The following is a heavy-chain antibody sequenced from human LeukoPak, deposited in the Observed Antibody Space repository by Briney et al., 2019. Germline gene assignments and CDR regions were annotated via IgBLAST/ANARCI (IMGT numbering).Heavy chain of an antibody. Sequence: SVKVSCNASGGTFSSYAISWVRQAPGQGLEWMGRIIPIFGTANYAQKFQGRVTITTDESTSTAYMELSSLRSEDTAVYYCAREDKWELLPGNFDYWGQGTLVTVSS. J-gene: IGHJ4*02. CDR3: AREDKWELLPGNFDY. CDR1: GGTFSSYA. CDR2: IIPIFGTA. D-gene: IGHD1-26*01. V-gene: IGHV1-69*05.